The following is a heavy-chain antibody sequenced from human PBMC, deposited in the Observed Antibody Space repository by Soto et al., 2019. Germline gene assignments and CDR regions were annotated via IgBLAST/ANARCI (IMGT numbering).Heavy chain of an antibody. V-gene: IGHV3-53*04. Sequence: EVQLVESGGGLVQPGGSLRLSCAASGFTVSSNYMSWVRQAPGKGLEWVSVIYSGGSTYYADSVKGRFTISRHNSKNTLYLQMNSLRAEDTAVYYCARHPTYGDYVGTWFDPWGQGTLVTVSS. CDR1: GFTVSSNY. CDR3: ARHPTYGDYVGTWFDP. D-gene: IGHD4-17*01. CDR2: IYSGGST. J-gene: IGHJ5*02.